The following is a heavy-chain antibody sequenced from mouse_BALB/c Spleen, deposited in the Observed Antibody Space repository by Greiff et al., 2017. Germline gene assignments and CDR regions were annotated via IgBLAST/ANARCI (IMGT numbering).Heavy chain of an antibody. J-gene: IGHJ4*01. D-gene: IGHD3-2*01. CDR1: GYNFTSYW. Sequence: QVQLQQPGAELVKPGTSVKLSCKASGYNFTSYWINWVKLRPGQGLEWIGDIYPGSGSTNYNEKFKSKATLTVDTSSSTAYMQLSSLASEDSALYYCERETARATSYAMDYWGQGTSVTVSS. CDR2: IYPGSGST. CDR3: ERETARATSYAMDY. V-gene: IGHV1-55*01.